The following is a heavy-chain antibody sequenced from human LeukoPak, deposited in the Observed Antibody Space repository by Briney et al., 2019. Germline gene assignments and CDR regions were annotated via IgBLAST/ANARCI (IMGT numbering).Heavy chain of an antibody. CDR2: IYYTGST. D-gene: IGHD2-2*01. V-gene: IGHV4-59*01. CDR3: ARVYQSAEYYFDY. J-gene: IGHJ4*02. CDR1: GGPIDSYY. Sequence: PSETLSLTCTVSGGPIDSYYWSWIRQPPGKGLEWIGYIYYTGSTEYHPSLKSRVTIPLDTSKNQFSLKLTSVTAADTAVYYCARVYQSAEYYFDYWGQGNLVSVSS.